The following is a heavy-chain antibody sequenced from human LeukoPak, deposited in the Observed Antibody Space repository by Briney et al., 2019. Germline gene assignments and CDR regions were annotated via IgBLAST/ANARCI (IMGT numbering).Heavy chain of an antibody. Sequence: GGSLRLSCAASGFTFSSYGMHWVRQAPGKGLEWVAVISYDGTIKFYSDSVRGRFTITRDNPKNTLDLQMNSLRAEDTAVYYCAKEYSYGSWYFDLWGRGTLVTVSS. CDR2: ISYDGTIK. J-gene: IGHJ2*01. CDR1: GFTFSSYG. CDR3: AKEYSYGSWYFDL. V-gene: IGHV3-30*18. D-gene: IGHD5-18*01.